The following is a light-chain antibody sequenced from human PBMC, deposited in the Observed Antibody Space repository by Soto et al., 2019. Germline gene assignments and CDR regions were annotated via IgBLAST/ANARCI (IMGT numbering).Light chain of an antibody. CDR1: NIGSKS. CDR3: QVWDSDSDQYV. J-gene: IGLJ1*01. Sequence: SYERTQPSSVSVAPGQTASITCGGNNIGSKSVHWYQQKPGQAPVVVIYDDSDRPSGIPERFSGSNSGNTATLTISRVEAGDEADYYCQVWDSDSDQYVFGGGTKVTVL. V-gene: IGLV3-21*02. CDR2: DDS.